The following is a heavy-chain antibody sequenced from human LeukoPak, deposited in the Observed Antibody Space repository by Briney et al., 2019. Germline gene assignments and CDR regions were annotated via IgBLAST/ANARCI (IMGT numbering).Heavy chain of an antibody. CDR2: ISSSSSYI. D-gene: IGHD3-22*01. Sequence: PGGSLRLSCAASGFTFSSYSMNWVRQAPGKGLEWDSSISSSSSYIYYADSVKGRFTISRDNAKNSLYLQMNSLRAEDTAVYYCARDQYYDRSGYYPPFDYWGQRTLVTVSS. CDR1: GFTFSSYS. CDR3: ARDQYYDRSGYYPPFDY. J-gene: IGHJ4*02. V-gene: IGHV3-21*01.